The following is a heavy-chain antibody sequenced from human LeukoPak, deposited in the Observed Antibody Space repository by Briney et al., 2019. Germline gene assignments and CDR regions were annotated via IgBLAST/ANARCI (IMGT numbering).Heavy chain of an antibody. V-gene: IGHV4-30-4*08. J-gene: IGHJ2*01. CDR3: ARDFRSSSGWYWYFDL. D-gene: IGHD6-19*01. CDR2: IYYSGST. CDR1: GGSISSGDYY. Sequence: PSQTLSLTCTVSGGSISSGDYYWSWIRQPPGKGLEWIGYIYYSGSTYYNPSLKSRVTISVDTSKNQFSLKLSSVTAADTAVYYCARDFRSSSGWYWYFDLWGRGTLVTVSS.